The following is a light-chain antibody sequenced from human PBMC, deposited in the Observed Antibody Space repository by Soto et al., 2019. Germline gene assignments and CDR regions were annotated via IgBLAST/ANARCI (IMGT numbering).Light chain of an antibody. V-gene: IGKV3-20*01. CDR1: QSVSTY. CDR3: QQYGSSPLT. Sequence: EIVMTQSPATLSLSPGERATLSCRASQSVSTYLAWYQQKPGQAPRLLIYDASNRATGIPARFSGSGSGTDFTLTISRLEPEDFAVYYCQQYGSSPLTFGQGTRLEI. J-gene: IGKJ5*01. CDR2: DAS.